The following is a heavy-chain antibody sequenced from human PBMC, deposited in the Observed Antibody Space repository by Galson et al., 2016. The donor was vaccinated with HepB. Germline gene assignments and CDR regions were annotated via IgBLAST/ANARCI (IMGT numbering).Heavy chain of an antibody. CDR2: INSEGSST. D-gene: IGHD6-19*01. J-gene: IGHJ4*02. CDR1: GFTLSSFW. Sequence: SLRLSCAASGFTLSSFWMHWVRQAPGKGLVWVSRINSEGSSTKYADSVKGRFTISRDNANNTLYLQMNSLRAEDTAVYYCARDRASSGWYVFGSWGQGTLVTVAS. V-gene: IGHV3-74*03. CDR3: ARDRASSGWYVFGS.